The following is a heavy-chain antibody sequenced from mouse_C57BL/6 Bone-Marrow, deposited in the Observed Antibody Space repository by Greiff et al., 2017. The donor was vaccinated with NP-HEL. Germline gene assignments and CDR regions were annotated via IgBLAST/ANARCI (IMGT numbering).Heavy chain of an antibody. CDR1: GFNIKDDY. CDR3: TKGSSSL. CDR2: IDPENGDT. J-gene: IGHJ2*01. Sequence: VQLKASGAELVRPGASVKLSCTASGFNIKDDYMHWVKQRPEQGLEWIGWIDPENGDTEYAPKFQGKATITEDTSSNTAYLQLSSLTSEDTAVYYCTKGSSSLWGQGTTLTVSS. V-gene: IGHV14-4*01. D-gene: IGHD1-1*01.